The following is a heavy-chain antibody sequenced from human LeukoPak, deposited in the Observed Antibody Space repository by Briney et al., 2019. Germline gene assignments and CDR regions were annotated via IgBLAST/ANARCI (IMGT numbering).Heavy chain of an antibody. V-gene: IGHV3-21*01. CDR1: GFTFSNAW. J-gene: IGHJ4*02. Sequence: GGSLRLSCAASGFTFSNAWMSWVRQAPGKGLEWVSSISSSSSYIHYADSVKGRFTISRDNAKNSLYLQMNSLRAEDTAVYYCARVYSTSSPFDYWGQGTLVTVSS. CDR3: ARVYSTSSPFDY. D-gene: IGHD6-6*01. CDR2: ISSSSSYI.